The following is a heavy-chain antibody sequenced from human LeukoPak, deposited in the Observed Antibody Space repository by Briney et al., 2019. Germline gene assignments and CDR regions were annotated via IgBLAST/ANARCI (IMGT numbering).Heavy chain of an antibody. CDR1: GFTFSSYS. V-gene: IGHV3-21*04. Sequence: GGSLRLSCAASGFTFSSYSMNWVRQAPGKRLEWGSSFSSSSSYIYYADSVKGRFTISRDNAKNSLYLQMNSLRAEDTAVYYCAKSGSAAAGTAKFDYWGQGTLVTVSS. CDR2: FSSSSSYI. CDR3: AKSGSAAAGTAKFDY. D-gene: IGHD6-13*01. J-gene: IGHJ4*02.